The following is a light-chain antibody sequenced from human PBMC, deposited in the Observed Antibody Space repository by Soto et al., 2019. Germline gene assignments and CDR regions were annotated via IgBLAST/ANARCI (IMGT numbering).Light chain of an antibody. CDR3: QQSFSTPFA. CDR1: QSISGY. J-gene: IGKJ3*01. CDR2: SAS. V-gene: IGKV1-39*01. Sequence: DIQMTQSPTSLSASVGDRVTITCRASQSISGYLNWYQQNPGKAPKLLIFSASNLQSGVPSRFSGSESGTDFTLTISSLQPEDFATYYCQQSFSTPFAFGPGTKVDI.